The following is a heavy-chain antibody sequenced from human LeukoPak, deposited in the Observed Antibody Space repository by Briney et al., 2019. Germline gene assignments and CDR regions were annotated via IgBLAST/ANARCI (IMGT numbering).Heavy chain of an antibody. CDR1: GFTFSSYW. V-gene: IGHV3-74*01. D-gene: IGHD1-14*01. CDR3: AGSNQADDY. CDR2: INPGGSSI. J-gene: IGHJ4*02. Sequence: PGRSLRLSCAASGFTFSSYWXXWVRXVPXXXLVWVARINPGGSSITYADSVKGRFTISRDNAKNTLYLQMDSLRAEDTGVYYCAGSNQADDYWGQGTLVTVSS.